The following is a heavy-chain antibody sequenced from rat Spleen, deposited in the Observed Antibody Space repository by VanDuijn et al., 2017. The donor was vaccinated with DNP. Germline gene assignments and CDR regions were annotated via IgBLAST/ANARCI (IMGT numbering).Heavy chain of an antibody. J-gene: IGHJ4*01. V-gene: IGHV5-7*01. Sequence: EVQLVESDGGLVQPGRSLKLSCAVPGFTFNDYYMAWVRQAPAKGLEWVATISYHGGTPYYRDSVKGRFTISRDNAQSTLYLQMDSLRSEDTATYYCARHRTIMPYYYSMDAWGQGASVTVSS. CDR1: GFTFNDYY. CDR3: ARHRTIMPYYYSMDA. D-gene: IGHD1-12*01. CDR2: ISYHGGTP.